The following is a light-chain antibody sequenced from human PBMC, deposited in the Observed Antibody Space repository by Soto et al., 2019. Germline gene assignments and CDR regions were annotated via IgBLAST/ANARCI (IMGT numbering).Light chain of an antibody. CDR2: KAA. V-gene: IGKV1-5*03. J-gene: IGKJ4*01. CDR3: QQYNTYPLT. CDR1: QSISTW. Sequence: DIPMTQSPSTLSSSAGDRVTITCRASQSISTWLAWYQQKPGKAPKLLIYKAASLEGGIPSRFGGSGSGTLFNITISSLHPDDFAAYYCQQYNTYPLTVGGGTTVDIK.